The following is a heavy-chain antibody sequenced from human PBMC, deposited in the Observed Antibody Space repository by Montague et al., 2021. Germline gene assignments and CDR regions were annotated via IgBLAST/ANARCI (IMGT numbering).Heavy chain of an antibody. CDR2: VRHIGST. D-gene: IGHD3-10*01. Sequence: ETLSLTCGVYGGSLSEYYWAWIRQSPEKGLEWIGEVRHIGSTNYNPSLKSRVTMSVDKSKNQFSLKLRSVTAADTAVYYCASDRGPFDYWGQGTVVTGSS. CDR1: GGSLSEYY. CDR3: ASDRGPFDY. V-gene: IGHV4-34*01. J-gene: IGHJ4*02.